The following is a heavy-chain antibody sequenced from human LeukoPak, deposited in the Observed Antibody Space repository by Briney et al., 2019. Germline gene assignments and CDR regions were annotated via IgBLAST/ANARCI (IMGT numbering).Heavy chain of an antibody. CDR2: IYYTVST. D-gene: IGHD5-24*01. CDR1: GGSISSYY. Sequence: SETLSLTCTVSGGSISSYYWSWIRQPPGKGLDWIGYIYYTVSTNYNPSLKSRVTISLDTSKKEFSLKLSSVTAADTAVYYCARGRGGYKFDYWGQGTLVTVSS. J-gene: IGHJ4*02. CDR3: ARGRGGYKFDY. V-gene: IGHV4-59*01.